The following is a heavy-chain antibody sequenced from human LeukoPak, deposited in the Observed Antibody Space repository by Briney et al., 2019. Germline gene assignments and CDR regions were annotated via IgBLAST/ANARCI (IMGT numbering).Heavy chain of an antibody. CDR1: GFTFSSYA. D-gene: IGHD3-10*01. CDR2: ISASGGST. CDR3: ARETYYYGSGSYP. V-gene: IGHV3-23*01. Sequence: PGGSLRLSCAASGFTFSSYAMSWVRQAPGKGLEWVSAISASGGSTYYADSVKGRFTLSRDNSRNTLYLRMNSLRAEDTAVYYCARETYYYGSGSYPWGQGTLVTVSS. J-gene: IGHJ4*02.